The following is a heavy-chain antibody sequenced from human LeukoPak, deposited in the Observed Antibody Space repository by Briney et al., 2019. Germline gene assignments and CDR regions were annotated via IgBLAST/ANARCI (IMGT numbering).Heavy chain of an antibody. CDR1: GFTFNSYW. CDR2: LNSDGSST. CDR3: ARDGGGGYNQIDF. D-gene: IGHD5-24*01. Sequence: SGGSLRLSCVASGFTFNSYWMHWVRQAPGKGLVWVSRLNSDGSSTNYADSVKGRFTISRDNSKSTLFLQMNSLRAEDTAVYYCARDGGGGYNQIDFWGQGTLVTVSS. J-gene: IGHJ4*02. V-gene: IGHV3-74*01.